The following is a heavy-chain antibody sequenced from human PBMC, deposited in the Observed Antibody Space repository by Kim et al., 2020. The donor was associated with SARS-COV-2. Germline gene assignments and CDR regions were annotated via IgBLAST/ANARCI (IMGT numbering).Heavy chain of an antibody. J-gene: IGHJ5*02. CDR3: ARQGYSISSEP. CDR2: IYYSGST. D-gene: IGHD6-13*01. CDR1: GGSISSSSYY. V-gene: IGHV4-39*01. Sequence: SETLSLTCTVSGGSISSSSYYWGWIRQPPGKGLEWIGSIYYSGSTYYNPSLKSRVTISVDTSKNQFSLKLSSVTAADTAVYYCARQGYSISSEPWGQGTLVTVSS.